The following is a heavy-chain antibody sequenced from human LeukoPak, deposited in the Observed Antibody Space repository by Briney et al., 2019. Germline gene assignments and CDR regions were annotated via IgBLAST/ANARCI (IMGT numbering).Heavy chain of an antibody. CDR1: GFTFSSYS. Sequence: GGSLRLSCAASGFTFSSYSMNWVRQAPGKGLEWVSYISSSSSTIYYADSVKGRFTISRDNAKNSLYLQMNSLRAEDTAVYYCARETRGILTGHRAIHYYYYYYMDVWGKGTTVTVSS. D-gene: IGHD3-9*01. V-gene: IGHV3-48*01. CDR3: ARETRGILTGHRAIHYYYYYYMDV. CDR2: ISSSSSTI. J-gene: IGHJ6*03.